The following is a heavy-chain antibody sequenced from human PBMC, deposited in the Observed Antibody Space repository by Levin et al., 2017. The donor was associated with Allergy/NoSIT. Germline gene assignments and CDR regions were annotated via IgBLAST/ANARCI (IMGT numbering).Heavy chain of an antibody. CDR1: GFTFSYYG. CDR2: ISFDENNR. D-gene: IGHD3-10*01. J-gene: IGHJ4*02. Sequence: GESLKISCAASGFTFSYYGMHWVRQAPGKGLEWVAVISFDENNRYYADSVKGRFTVSRDNSKNTLYLQMNSLRAQDTAVYYCAKGRSGGRVAGSEFDYWGQGTLVTVSS. V-gene: IGHV3-30*18. CDR3: AKGRSGGRVAGSEFDY.